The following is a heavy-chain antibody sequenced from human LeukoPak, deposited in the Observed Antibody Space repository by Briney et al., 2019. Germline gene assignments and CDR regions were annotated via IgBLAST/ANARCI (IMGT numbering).Heavy chain of an antibody. CDR3: AKDFRYYDSSGYSKFDY. Sequence: GGSLRLSCAASGFTFSRYGMHWVRQAPGKGLEWVAVISYDGSNKYYADSVKGRFTISRDNSKNTLYLQMNSLRAEDTAVYYCAKDFRYYDSSGYSKFDYWGQGTLVTVSS. CDR1: GFTFSRYG. V-gene: IGHV3-30*18. D-gene: IGHD3-22*01. J-gene: IGHJ4*02. CDR2: ISYDGSNK.